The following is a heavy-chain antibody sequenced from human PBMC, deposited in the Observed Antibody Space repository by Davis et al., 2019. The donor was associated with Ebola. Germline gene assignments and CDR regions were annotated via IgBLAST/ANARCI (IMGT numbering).Heavy chain of an antibody. CDR2: ISGSGGST. D-gene: IGHD2-15*01. CDR3: AKALGYCSGGSCYSTGYFDY. J-gene: IGHJ4*02. CDR1: GFTFSSYA. V-gene: IGHV3-23*01. Sequence: GGSLRLSCAASGFTFSSYAMSWVRQAPGQGLEWVSAISGSGGSTYYADSVKGRFTISRDNSKNTLYLQMNSLRAEDTAVYYCAKALGYCSGGSCYSTGYFDYWGQGTLVTVSS.